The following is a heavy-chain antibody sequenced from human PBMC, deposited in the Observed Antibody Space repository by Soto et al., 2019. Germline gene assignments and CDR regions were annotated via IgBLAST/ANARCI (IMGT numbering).Heavy chain of an antibody. CDR2: INHSGST. CDR1: GGSFSGYY. V-gene: IGHV4-34*01. CDR3: ARCIAVTYYDILTGHPGGCFDY. D-gene: IGHD3-9*01. Sequence: QVQLQQWGAGLLKPSETLSLTCAVYGGSFSGYYWSWIRQPPGKGLEWIGEINHSGSTNYNPSLKSRVTISVDTSKNQFSLKLSSVTAADTAVYYCARCIAVTYYDILTGHPGGCFDYWGQGTLVTVSS. J-gene: IGHJ4*02.